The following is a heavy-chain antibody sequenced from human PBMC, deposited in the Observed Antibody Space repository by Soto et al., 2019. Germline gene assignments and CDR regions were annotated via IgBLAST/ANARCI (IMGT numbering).Heavy chain of an antibody. V-gene: IGHV1-69*12. Sequence: QVQLVQSGAEVKKPGSSVKVSCKASGGTFSTYAITWVRQAPGQGLEWMGGIIPIYGTINYVQRFQGRVTITADESTSTAYMELSSLRSEDTAVYYCARVGLIRGEIDWFDPWGQGTLVTVSS. J-gene: IGHJ5*02. CDR2: IIPIYGTI. D-gene: IGHD3-10*01. CDR1: GGTFSTYA. CDR3: ARVGLIRGEIDWFDP.